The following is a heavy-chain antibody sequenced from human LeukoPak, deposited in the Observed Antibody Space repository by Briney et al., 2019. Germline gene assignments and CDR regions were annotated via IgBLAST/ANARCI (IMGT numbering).Heavy chain of an antibody. CDR3: ARDPDY. V-gene: IGHV4-30-2*01. CDR2: FYHSGSS. CDR1: GGSINSGGYY. J-gene: IGHJ4*02. Sequence: PSQTLSLTCTVSGGSINSGGYYWSWIRQPPGKGLECIGYFYHSGSSYYNPSLKSRVSISVDSSKNQFSLKLNSVTAADTAVYYCARDPDYWGQGTLVTVSS.